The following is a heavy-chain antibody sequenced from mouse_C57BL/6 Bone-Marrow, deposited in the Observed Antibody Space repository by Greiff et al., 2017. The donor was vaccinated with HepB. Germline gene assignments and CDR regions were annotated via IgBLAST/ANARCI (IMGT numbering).Heavy chain of an antibody. D-gene: IGHD2-4*01. CDR1: GYTFTSYG. J-gene: IGHJ3*01. V-gene: IGHV1-81*01. Sequence: VQLQQSGAELARPGASVKLSCKASGYTFTSYGISWVKQRTGQGLEWIGEIYPRSGNTYSNEKFKGKATLTADKSSSTAYMELRSLTSEDSAVYFCAREDYDWFAYWGQGTLVTVSA. CDR3: AREDYDWFAY. CDR2: IYPRSGNT.